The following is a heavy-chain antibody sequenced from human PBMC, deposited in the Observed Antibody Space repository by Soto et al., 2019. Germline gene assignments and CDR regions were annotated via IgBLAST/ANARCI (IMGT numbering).Heavy chain of an antibody. Sequence: GGSLRLSCAASGFTFSSYAMSWVRQAPGKGLEWVSAISGSGGSTYYADSVKGRFTISRDNSKNTLYLQMNSLRAEDTAVYYCAKDRKRAPVQLGRSDYWGQGTLVTVSS. J-gene: IGHJ4*02. D-gene: IGHD1-1*01. CDR1: GFTFSSYA. CDR2: ISGSGGST. CDR3: AKDRKRAPVQLGRSDY. V-gene: IGHV3-23*01.